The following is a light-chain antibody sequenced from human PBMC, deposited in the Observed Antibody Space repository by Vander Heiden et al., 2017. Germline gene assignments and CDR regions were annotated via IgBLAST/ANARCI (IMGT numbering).Light chain of an antibody. Sequence: DIQMTQSPSSVPASVVDRVTITCRASQGISTWLTWYQQKQGEAPKLLIYAASKLQSGVPSRFSSSGSGTDFTFTISSLQPEDFATYYCQQANSFPHTFGGGTKVEIK. CDR1: QGISTW. CDR2: AAS. CDR3: QQANSFPHT. V-gene: IGKV1-12*01. J-gene: IGKJ4*01.